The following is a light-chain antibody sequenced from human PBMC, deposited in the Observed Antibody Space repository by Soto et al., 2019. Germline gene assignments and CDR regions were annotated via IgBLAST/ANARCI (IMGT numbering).Light chain of an antibody. CDR2: EVS. V-gene: IGLV2-8*01. Sequence: QSALTQPPSASGSPGQSVTISCIGTSSDVGGYNYVSWYQQHPGKAPKLMIYEVSKRPSGVPDRFSGSKSGNTASLTVSGLQAEDEAEYYGSSYAASNKLGVFGGGTKLTVL. J-gene: IGLJ2*01. CDR1: SSDVGGYNY. CDR3: SSYAASNKLGV.